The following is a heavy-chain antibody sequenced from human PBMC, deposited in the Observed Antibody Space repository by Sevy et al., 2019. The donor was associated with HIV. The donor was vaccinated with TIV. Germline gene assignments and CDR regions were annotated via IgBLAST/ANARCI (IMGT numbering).Heavy chain of an antibody. CDR2: ISNSGNTI. CDR3: ASDLPPAATTVAHFDY. D-gene: IGHD4-17*01. Sequence: GGSLRLSCTASGFTFSTYEMNWVRQAPGKGLEWVSYISNSGNTIYYSDSVKGRFTISRDNAKNSLYLQMNSLRAAETAVYYCASDLPPAATTVAHFDYWGRGTLVTVSS. V-gene: IGHV3-48*03. J-gene: IGHJ4*02. CDR1: GFTFSTYE.